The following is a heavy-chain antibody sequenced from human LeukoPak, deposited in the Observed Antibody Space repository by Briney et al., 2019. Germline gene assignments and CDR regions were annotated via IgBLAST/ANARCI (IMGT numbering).Heavy chain of an antibody. CDR3: ARGFWDSSGYTDY. CDR2: IYTSGST. V-gene: IGHV4-61*02. J-gene: IGHJ4*02. D-gene: IGHD3-22*01. CDR1: GGSISSGSYY. Sequence: PSETLSLTCTVSGGSISSGSYYWSWIRQPAGKGLEWIGRIYTSGSTNYNPSLKSRVTISVDTSKKQFSLKLSSVTAADTAVYYCARGFWDSSGYTDYWGQGTLVTVSS.